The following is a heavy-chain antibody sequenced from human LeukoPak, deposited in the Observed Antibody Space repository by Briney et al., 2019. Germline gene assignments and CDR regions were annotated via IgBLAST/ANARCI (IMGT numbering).Heavy chain of an antibody. D-gene: IGHD3-22*01. J-gene: IGHJ4*02. Sequence: GGSLRLSCAASGFTFSSYAMSWVRQAPGKGLEWVSAISGSGGSTYYADPVKGRFTISRDNSKYTLYLQMNSLRAEDTAVYYCAKDAQYYYDSSGYGNFDYWGQGTLVTVSS. CDR3: AKDAQYYYDSSGYGNFDY. CDR2: ISGSGGST. V-gene: IGHV3-23*01. CDR1: GFTFSSYA.